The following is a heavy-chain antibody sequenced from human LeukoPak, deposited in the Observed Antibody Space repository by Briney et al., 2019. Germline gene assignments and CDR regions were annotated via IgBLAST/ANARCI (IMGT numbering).Heavy chain of an antibody. CDR2: IIPIFGTA. D-gene: IGHD1-26*01. CDR3: VKLTEWELLRY. Sequence: ASVKVSCKASGGTFSDYAISWVRQAPGQGLEWMGGIIPIFGTANYAQQFQGRVTITTDESTSTAYMELSRLRSEDTAVYYCVKLTEWELLRYWGQGTLVTVSS. CDR1: GGTFSDYA. V-gene: IGHV1-69*05. J-gene: IGHJ4*02.